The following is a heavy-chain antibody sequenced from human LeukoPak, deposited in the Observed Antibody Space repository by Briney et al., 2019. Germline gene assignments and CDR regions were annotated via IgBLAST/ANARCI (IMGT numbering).Heavy chain of an antibody. V-gene: IGHV3-15*01. D-gene: IGHD3-22*01. Sequence: GGSLRLSCAASGFTFINAWMSWVHQAPGKGLEWVGRIKSRTDGGTTDYAAPLKGRFTISRDDSKNTLYLQMNSLKTEDTAVYFCTTGILVVRYFDSWGQGTLVTVSS. CDR2: IKSRTDGGTT. CDR1: GFTFINAW. CDR3: TTGILVVRYFDS. J-gene: IGHJ4*02.